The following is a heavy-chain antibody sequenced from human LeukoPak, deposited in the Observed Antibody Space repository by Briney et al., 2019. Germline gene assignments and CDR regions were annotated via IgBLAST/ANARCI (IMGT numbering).Heavy chain of an antibody. CDR3: ARYSYVRGVTGHFDY. J-gene: IGHJ4*02. D-gene: IGHD3-10*02. Sequence: SETLSLTCTVSGDSISSYYGSWVRQPPGKGLDWIGYIYYRGSTNYNPSLQSRVTILADTSKNQFSLKLTSVTAADTAVYYCARYSYVRGVTGHFDYWGQGTLVTVSS. CDR2: IYYRGST. CDR1: GDSISSYY. V-gene: IGHV4-59*01.